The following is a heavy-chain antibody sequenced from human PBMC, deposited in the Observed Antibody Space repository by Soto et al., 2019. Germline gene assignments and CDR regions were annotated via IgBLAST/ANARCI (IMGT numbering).Heavy chain of an antibody. V-gene: IGHV3-48*01. J-gene: IGHJ4*02. CDR1: GFTFSSYS. CDR2: ISSISITI. CDR3: ARDYSSYGPFDY. Sequence: LRLSCSASGFTFSSYSMNWVRQAPGKGLECVSYISSISITIYXXXSXXXLXXXXXXXSKXXLYXXXDXXXXXXXXLYYCARDYSSYGPFDYWGQGTLVTVSS. D-gene: IGHD5-18*01.